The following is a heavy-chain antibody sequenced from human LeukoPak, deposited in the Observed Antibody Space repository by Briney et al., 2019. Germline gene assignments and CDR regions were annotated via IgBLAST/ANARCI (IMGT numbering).Heavy chain of an antibody. CDR1: GGSISSGSYY. CDR2: IYTSGST. J-gene: IGHJ5*02. V-gene: IGHV4-61*02. Sequence: SETLSLTCTVSGGSISSGSYYWSWIRQPAGKGLEWIGRIYTSGSTNYNPSLKSRVTISVATSKNQFSLKLSSVTAADTAVYYCAGEGNWFDPWGQGTLVTVSS. CDR3: AGEGNWFDP.